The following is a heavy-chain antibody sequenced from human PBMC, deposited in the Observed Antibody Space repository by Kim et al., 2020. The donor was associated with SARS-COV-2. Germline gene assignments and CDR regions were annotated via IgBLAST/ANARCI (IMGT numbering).Heavy chain of an antibody. CDR1: GFTFSSYA. CDR3: AKDLRFRRRVVTAMDY. CDR2: IWYDGSNK. J-gene: IGHJ4*02. V-gene: IGHV3-33*06. Sequence: GGSLRLSCAASGFTFSSYAMHWVRQAPGKGLEWVAVIWYDGSNKYYADSVKGRFTISRDNSKNTLYLQMNSLRAEDTAVYYCAKDLRFRRRVVTAMDYWGQGTLVTVSS. D-gene: IGHD2-21*02.